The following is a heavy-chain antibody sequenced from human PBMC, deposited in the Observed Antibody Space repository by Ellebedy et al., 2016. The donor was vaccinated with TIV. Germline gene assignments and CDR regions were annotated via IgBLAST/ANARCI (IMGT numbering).Heavy chain of an antibody. D-gene: IGHD1-26*01. CDR3: AAYTGSYLKTFDF. J-gene: IGHJ4*02. CDR2: VNEDGSQE. Sequence: PGGSLRLSCEASGFTFRDYWMTWVRQAPGKGLEWVASVNEDGSQEYYVDSVRGRFTISRDNAKKSLYLQVNSLRAEDTALYYCAAYTGSYLKTFDFWGQGALVTVSS. V-gene: IGHV3-7*01. CDR1: GFTFRDYW.